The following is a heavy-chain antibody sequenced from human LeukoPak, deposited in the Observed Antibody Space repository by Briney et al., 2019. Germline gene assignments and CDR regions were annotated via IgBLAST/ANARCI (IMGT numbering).Heavy chain of an antibody. J-gene: IGHJ4*02. Sequence: SETLSLTCTVSGGSISSYYWSWIRQPPGKGLGWIGYIYYSGSTNYNPSLKSRVTISVDTSKNQFSLKLSSVTAADTAVYYCARLVRYHDYWGQGTLVTVSS. V-gene: IGHV4-59*01. CDR2: IYYSGST. CDR3: ARLVRYHDY. D-gene: IGHD3-9*01. CDR1: GGSISSYY.